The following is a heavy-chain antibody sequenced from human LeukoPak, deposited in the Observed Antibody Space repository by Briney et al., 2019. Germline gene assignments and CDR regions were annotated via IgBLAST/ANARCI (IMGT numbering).Heavy chain of an antibody. Sequence: GGSLRLSCAASGFTFSTYWMGWVRLAPGKGLEWVAFIKEDGSMKYYVDSVKGRFTISRDNAQNSLNLQMNSLRAEDTAVYYCATSPGLGYSSSLTGVDYWGQGTLVTVSS. CDR1: GFTFSTYW. CDR3: ATSPGLGYSSSLTGVDY. CDR2: IKEDGSMK. J-gene: IGHJ4*02. D-gene: IGHD6-6*01. V-gene: IGHV3-7*01.